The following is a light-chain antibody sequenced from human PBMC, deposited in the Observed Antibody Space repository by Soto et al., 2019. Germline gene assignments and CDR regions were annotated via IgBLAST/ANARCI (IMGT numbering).Light chain of an antibody. CDR1: SSEVGGYNY. J-gene: IGLJ3*02. CDR3: TSFRSSSTWV. V-gene: IGLV2-14*03. Sequence: QSALTQPASVSGSPGQSSTIAGTGTSSEVGGYNYVSWFQQQPGNDPKLKVYEASNRHAGVSNRFSGSKSGYTASLTISEIQAEDEAEYYCTSFRSSSTWVFGGGTTVTVL. CDR2: EAS.